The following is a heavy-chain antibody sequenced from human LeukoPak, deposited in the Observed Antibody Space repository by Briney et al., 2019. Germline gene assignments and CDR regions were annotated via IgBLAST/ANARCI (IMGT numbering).Heavy chain of an antibody. J-gene: IGHJ4*02. CDR1: GFTFNKYW. CDR3: TRFNWGSQVPDYFDY. V-gene: IGHV3-7*04. CDR2: IKQDGSEK. D-gene: IGHD7-27*01. Sequence: GSLRLSCAASGFTFNKYWMSWVRQAPEKGLEWVANIKQDGSEKYYVGSVKGRFTISRDNAKNSLYLQMHSLRAEDMAVYYCTRFNWGSQVPDYFDYWGQGTLVTVSS.